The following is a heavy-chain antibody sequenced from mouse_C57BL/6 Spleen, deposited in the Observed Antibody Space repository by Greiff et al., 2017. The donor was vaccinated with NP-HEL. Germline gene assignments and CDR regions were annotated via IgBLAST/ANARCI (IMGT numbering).Heavy chain of an antibody. J-gene: IGHJ1*03. CDR3: TSYYGSSSRTGYFDV. Sequence: VQLKESGAELVRPGASVKLSCTASGFNIKDDYMHWVKQRPEQGLEWIGWIDPENGDTEYASKFQGKATITADTSSNTAYLQRSSLTSEDTAVYYCTSYYGSSSRTGYFDVWGTGTTVTVSS. CDR2: IDPENGDT. D-gene: IGHD1-1*01. V-gene: IGHV14-4*01. CDR1: GFNIKDDY.